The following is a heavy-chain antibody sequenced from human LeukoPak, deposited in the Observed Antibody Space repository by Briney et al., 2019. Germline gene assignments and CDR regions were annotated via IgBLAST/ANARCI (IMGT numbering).Heavy chain of an antibody. CDR2: ISGSGGST. CDR1: GFTFSSYA. V-gene: IGHV3-23*01. Sequence: GGSLRLSCAASGFTFSSYAMSWVRQAQGKGLEWVSAISGSGGSTYYADSVKGRFTISRDNSKNTLYLQMNSLRAEDTAVYYCAKMQQLVLTTWFDPWGQGTLVTVSP. D-gene: IGHD6-13*01. CDR3: AKMQQLVLTTWFDP. J-gene: IGHJ5*02.